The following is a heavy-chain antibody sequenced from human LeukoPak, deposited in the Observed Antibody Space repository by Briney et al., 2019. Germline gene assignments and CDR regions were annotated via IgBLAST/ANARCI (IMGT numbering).Heavy chain of an antibody. CDR1: GFRFDDYA. Sequence: GGSLRLSCVGSGFRFDDYAMHWVRQAPGKGLEWVSGISWNSGDIGYADSVKGRFTISRDNAKNSVYLQMNSLRAEDTAVYYCARVGYSSGWPFDYWGQGTLVTVSS. CDR2: ISWNSGDI. J-gene: IGHJ4*02. CDR3: ARVGYSSGWPFDY. V-gene: IGHV3-9*01. D-gene: IGHD6-19*01.